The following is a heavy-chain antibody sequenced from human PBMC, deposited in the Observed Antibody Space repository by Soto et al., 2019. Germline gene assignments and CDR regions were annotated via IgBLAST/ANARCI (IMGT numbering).Heavy chain of an antibody. Sequence: PSETLSLTCTVSGGCMNTHYWTWIRQPPGKGLEWIGNIHYSGSTNYNPSLKSRVTISLDTSKNQFSLNLSSVTAAARAVYYCARGGYYDSGRKFVPWGQGTLVTVSS. CDR1: GGCMNTHY. CDR2: IHYSGST. D-gene: IGHD3-22*01. J-gene: IGHJ5*02. V-gene: IGHV4-59*11. CDR3: ARGGYYDSGRKFVP.